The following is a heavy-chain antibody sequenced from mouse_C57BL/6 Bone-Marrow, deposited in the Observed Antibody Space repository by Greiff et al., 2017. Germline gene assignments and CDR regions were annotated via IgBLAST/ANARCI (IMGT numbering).Heavy chain of an antibody. CDR3: ASALYYDNYDWYFDV. V-gene: IGHV1-81*01. Sequence: QVQLQQSGAELARPGASVKLSCKASGYTFTSYGISWVKQRPGQGLEWIGEIYPRSGNTYYNEKFKGKATLTADKASSTAYMELRRLTSEDSAVYFCASALYYDNYDWYFDVWGTGTTVTVSS. D-gene: IGHD2-1*01. CDR1: GYTFTSYG. J-gene: IGHJ1*03. CDR2: IYPRSGNT.